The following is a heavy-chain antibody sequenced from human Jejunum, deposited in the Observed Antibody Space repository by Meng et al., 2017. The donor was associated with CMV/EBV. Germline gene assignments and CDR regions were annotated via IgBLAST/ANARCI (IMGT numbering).Heavy chain of an antibody. J-gene: IGHJ4*02. Sequence: FMSYTMNWGRHAPGKGLEWVSSISSSSSSRNYADSVKGRFTISRDNAGNSLDLQMNSLRAEDTAVYYCARGAVDCSSTSCFSGFFDLWGQGTLVTVSS. D-gene: IGHD2-2*01. V-gene: IGHV3-21*06. CDR2: ISSSSSSR. CDR1: FMSYT. CDR3: ARGAVDCSSTSCFSGFFDL.